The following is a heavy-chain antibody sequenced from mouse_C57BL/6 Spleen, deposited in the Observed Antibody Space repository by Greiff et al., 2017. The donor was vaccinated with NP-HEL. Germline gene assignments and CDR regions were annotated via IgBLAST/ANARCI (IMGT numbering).Heavy chain of an antibody. J-gene: IGHJ3*01. V-gene: IGHV1-82*01. CDR1: GYAFSSSW. D-gene: IGHD1-1*01. CDR3: AREKVRDYYGSSYAWFAY. CDR2: IYPGDGDT. Sequence: VQLQQSGPELVKPGASVKISCKASGYAFSSSWMNWVTQRPGKGLEWIGRIYPGDGDTKYNGKFKGKATMTADNSSSTAYMQLSSLTSEDSAVYFCAREKVRDYYGSSYAWFAYWGQGTLVTVSA.